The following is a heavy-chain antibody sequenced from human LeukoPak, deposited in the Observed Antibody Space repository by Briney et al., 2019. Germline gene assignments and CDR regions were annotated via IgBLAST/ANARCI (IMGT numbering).Heavy chain of an antibody. CDR1: GFIVSHYY. Sequence: GGSLRLSCAASGFIVSHYYMTWVRQAPGEGLEWISVIYIDGTTYYADSVKGRFTISRDQANNKLYLQMNTLRDEDTAVYYCARGPRYSFYWGQGTLVSVSS. V-gene: IGHV3-53*01. CDR2: IYIDGTT. J-gene: IGHJ4*02. D-gene: IGHD6-13*01. CDR3: ARGPRYSFY.